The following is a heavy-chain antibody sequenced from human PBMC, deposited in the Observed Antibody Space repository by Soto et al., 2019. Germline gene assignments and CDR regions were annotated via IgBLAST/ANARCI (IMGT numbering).Heavy chain of an antibody. Sequence: VGSVRLSCAPSGFTFSSYEMNWVRQAPGKGLEWVSYISVSGTMRFYADAVKGRFTISRDNTKKILYLQMNSLRAEDTALYYCATAGLTGTVWGQGTTVTVSS. V-gene: IGHV3-48*03. D-gene: IGHD3-9*01. J-gene: IGHJ6*02. CDR3: ATAGLTGTV. CDR2: ISVSGTMR. CDR1: GFTFSSYE.